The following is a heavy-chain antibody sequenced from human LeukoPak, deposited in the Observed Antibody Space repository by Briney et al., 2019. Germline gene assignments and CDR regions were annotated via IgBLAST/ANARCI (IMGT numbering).Heavy chain of an antibody. CDR1: GFTFGDYA. V-gene: IGHV3-49*04. J-gene: IGHJ4*02. Sequence: GGSLRLSCTASGFTFGDYAMSWVRQAPGQGLEGVGFIRSKADGGTTEYAASVKGRFTISRDDSKSIAYLQMNSLKTEDTAVYYCTRLRGDIVVVPAAIFDYWGQGTLVTVSS. D-gene: IGHD2-2*01. CDR2: IRSKADGGTT. CDR3: TRLRGDIVVVPAAIFDY.